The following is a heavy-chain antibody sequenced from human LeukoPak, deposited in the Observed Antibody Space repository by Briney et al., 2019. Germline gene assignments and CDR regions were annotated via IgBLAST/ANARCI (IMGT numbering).Heavy chain of an antibody. J-gene: IGHJ4*02. CDR1: GFTFSSYS. V-gene: IGHV3-21*01. Sequence: GGSLRLSCAASGFTFSSYSMNWVRQAPGKGLEWVSSISSSSSYIYYADTVKGRFTISRDNAKNSLYLQMNSLRAEDTALYYCARLRTTGTFDYWGQGTLVTVSS. CDR3: ARLRTTGTFDY. D-gene: IGHD1-1*01. CDR2: ISSSSSYI.